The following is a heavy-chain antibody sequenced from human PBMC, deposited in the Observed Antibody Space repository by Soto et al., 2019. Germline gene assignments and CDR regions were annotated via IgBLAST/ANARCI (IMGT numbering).Heavy chain of an antibody. CDR2: ISSSSSYI. J-gene: IGHJ4*02. CDR1: GLSLSSYS. D-gene: IGHD6-19*01. Sequence: GSLSLSCAASGLSLSSYSMNWVRQAPGKGLEWVSSISSSSSYIYYADSVKGRFTISRDNAKNSLYLQMNSLRAEDTDVYYCARDIEMAAAYWGQGTLVTVSS. V-gene: IGHV3-21*01. CDR3: ARDIEMAAAY.